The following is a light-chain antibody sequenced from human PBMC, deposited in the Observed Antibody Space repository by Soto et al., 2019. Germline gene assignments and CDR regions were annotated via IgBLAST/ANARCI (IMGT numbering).Light chain of an antibody. J-gene: IGLJ2*01. V-gene: IGLV6-57*04. Sequence: NFMLTQPHSVSESPGKTVTISCTRSSGSIASNYVQWYQQRPGSAPTTVIYEDNQRPSGVPDRFSGSIDSSSNSASLTISGLKTEDEAAYYCQSYDSSNPHVVFGGGTKLTV. CDR1: SGSIASNY. CDR3: QSYDSSNPHVV. CDR2: EDN.